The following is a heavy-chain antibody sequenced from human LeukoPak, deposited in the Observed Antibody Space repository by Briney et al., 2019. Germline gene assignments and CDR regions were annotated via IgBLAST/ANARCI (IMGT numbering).Heavy chain of an antibody. CDR3: ARRGHITSSWDFDS. D-gene: IGHD1-26*01. J-gene: IGHJ4*02. CDR2: INPGDSDT. CDR1: GYTFTNYW. Sequence: GESLKISCEASGYTFTNYWIAWVRQMPGKGLEWMGIINPGDSDTRYSPSFQGQVTISVDRSISTAFLQWSSLKASDSAMYYCARRGHITSSWDFDSWGQGSLVTVSS. V-gene: IGHV5-51*01.